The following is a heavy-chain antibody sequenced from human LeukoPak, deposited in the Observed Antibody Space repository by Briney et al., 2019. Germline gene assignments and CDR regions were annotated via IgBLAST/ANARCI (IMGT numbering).Heavy chain of an antibody. J-gene: IGHJ4*02. Sequence: VSVKVSCKASGYTFTNNGINWVRQAPGQGLEWMGWISAYNGNTEYAQKLQGRVTMTTDTSTSTAYMELRSLRSDDTAVCYCVRDFKGYTYVYDYWGQGTLVTVSS. CDR3: VRDFKGYTYVYDY. CDR2: ISAYNGNT. V-gene: IGHV1-18*01. CDR1: GYTFTNNG. D-gene: IGHD5-18*01.